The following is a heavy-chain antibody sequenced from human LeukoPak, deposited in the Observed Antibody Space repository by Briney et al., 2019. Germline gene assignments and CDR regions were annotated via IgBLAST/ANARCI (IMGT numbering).Heavy chain of an antibody. Sequence: PSETLSLTCAVYGGSFSGYYWSWIRQPPGKGLEWIGEINHSGSTNYNPSLKSRVTISVDTSKNQFSLKLSSVTAADTAVYYYARGLRYFDWLLSYSWFDPWGQGTLVTVSS. CDR3: ARGLRYFDWLLSYSWFDP. J-gene: IGHJ5*02. V-gene: IGHV4-34*01. CDR2: INHSGST. D-gene: IGHD3-9*01. CDR1: GGSFSGYY.